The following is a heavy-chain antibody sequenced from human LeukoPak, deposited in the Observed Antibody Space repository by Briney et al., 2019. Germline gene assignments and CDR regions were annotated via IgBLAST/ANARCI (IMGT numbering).Heavy chain of an antibody. Sequence: ASVKVSCKASGGTFSSYAISWVRQAPGQGLEWMGRIIPILGIANYAQKFQGRVTITADKSTSTAYMELSSLRSEDTAVYYCAREDRQGNWFDPWGQGTLVTVS. D-gene: IGHD2-15*01. CDR3: AREDRQGNWFDP. V-gene: IGHV1-69*04. J-gene: IGHJ5*02. CDR2: IIPILGIA. CDR1: GGTFSSYA.